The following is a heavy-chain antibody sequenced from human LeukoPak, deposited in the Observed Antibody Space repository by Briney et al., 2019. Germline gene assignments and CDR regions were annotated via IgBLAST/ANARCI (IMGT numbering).Heavy chain of an antibody. Sequence: GGSLRLSCAASVFTFSSFWMHWVRQAPGEGLVWVSRINSDGSSTSYADSVKGRFTISRDNAKNTLYLQMNSLRAEDTAVYYCARGQDSSSPFDYWGQGTLVTVSS. CDR1: VFTFSSFW. CDR2: INSDGSST. V-gene: IGHV3-74*01. D-gene: IGHD6-6*01. J-gene: IGHJ4*02. CDR3: ARGQDSSSPFDY.